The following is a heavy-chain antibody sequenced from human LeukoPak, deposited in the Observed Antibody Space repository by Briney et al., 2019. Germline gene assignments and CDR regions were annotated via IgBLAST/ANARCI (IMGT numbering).Heavy chain of an antibody. CDR2: INPSGGST. V-gene: IGHV1-46*01. CDR1: GYTFTSYY. D-gene: IGHD2-21*02. Sequence: ASVRVSCKASGYTFTSYYMHWVRQAPGQGLEWMGIINPSGGSTSYAQKFQGRVTITRDTSASTVYLVLSSLRSEDTAVYYCARGLVAAIFAFDIWGQGTMVTVSS. CDR3: ARGLVAAIFAFDI. J-gene: IGHJ3*02.